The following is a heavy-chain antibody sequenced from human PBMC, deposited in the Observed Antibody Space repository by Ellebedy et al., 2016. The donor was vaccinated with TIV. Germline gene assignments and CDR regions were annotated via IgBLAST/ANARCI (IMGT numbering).Heavy chain of an antibody. Sequence: ASVKVSCKASGYTFTSYGISWVRQAPGQGLEWVGWISGSNGNTESAQKFQGRVSMTTDTSTSTAYMELRSLRSDDTAVYYCARDEAIVATQLDYWGQGTLVTVSS. D-gene: IGHD5-12*01. CDR3: ARDEAIVATQLDY. CDR1: GYTFTSYG. V-gene: IGHV1-18*04. CDR2: ISGSNGNT. J-gene: IGHJ4*02.